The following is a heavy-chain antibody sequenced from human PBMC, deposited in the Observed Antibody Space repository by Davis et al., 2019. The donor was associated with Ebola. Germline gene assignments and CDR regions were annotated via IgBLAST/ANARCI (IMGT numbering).Heavy chain of an antibody. J-gene: IGHJ3*02. Sequence: ASVKVSCKASGGSLRNYGISWVRQAPGQGLEWMGWISPNSGATIYAQRFQGRVTMTRDTSINTAYMELRRLRSDDTALYYCTTGVYGGYAFDIWGLGTLVTVSS. CDR2: ISPNSGAT. CDR1: GGSLRNYG. V-gene: IGHV1-2*02. D-gene: IGHD4-23*01. CDR3: TTGVYGGYAFDI.